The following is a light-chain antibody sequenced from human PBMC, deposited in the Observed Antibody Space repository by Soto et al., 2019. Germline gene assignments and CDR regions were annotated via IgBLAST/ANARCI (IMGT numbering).Light chain of an antibody. J-gene: IGKJ1*01. Sequence: EIVMTQSPATLSVSPGERATLSCRASQGVTNNLAWYQQRPGQGPRLVIYDASTRATGIPARFSGSGSGTEFTLTISSLQSEDFAVYYCQQYNTLPPGTLGQGTRVEVK. V-gene: IGKV3-15*01. CDR2: DAS. CDR3: QQYNTLPPGT. CDR1: QGVTNN.